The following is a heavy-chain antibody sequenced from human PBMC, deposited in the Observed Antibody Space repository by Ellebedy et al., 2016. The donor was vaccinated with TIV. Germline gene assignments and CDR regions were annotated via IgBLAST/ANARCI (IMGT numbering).Heavy chain of an antibody. CDR1: GFMFSSYA. CDR2: ISSSGSYL. J-gene: IGHJ4*02. Sequence: PGGSLRLSCAATGFMFSSYAITWVRQAPGKGLGWVSSISSSGSYLYYADSVKGRFTISRDNAKNSLYLQMNSLRVDDTAVYYCATSRARVHWGQGTLVTVSS. CDR3: ATSRARVH. D-gene: IGHD6-6*01. V-gene: IGHV3-21*01.